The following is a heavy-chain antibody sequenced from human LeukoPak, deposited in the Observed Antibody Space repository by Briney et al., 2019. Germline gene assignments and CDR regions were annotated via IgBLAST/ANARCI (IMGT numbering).Heavy chain of an antibody. Sequence: ASVKVSCKASGYTFTSYGISWVRQAPGQGLEWMGWISAYNGNTNYAQKLQGRVTMTTDTSTSTAYMELRSLRSDDTAVYYCARGSYGSEDRYYYYYGMDVWGQGTTVTVSS. D-gene: IGHD3-10*01. V-gene: IGHV1-18*01. J-gene: IGHJ6*02. CDR1: GYTFTSYG. CDR2: ISAYNGNT. CDR3: ARGSYGSEDRYYYYYGMDV.